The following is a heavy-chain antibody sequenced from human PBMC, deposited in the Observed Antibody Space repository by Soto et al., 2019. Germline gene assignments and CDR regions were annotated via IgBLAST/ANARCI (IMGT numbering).Heavy chain of an antibody. J-gene: IGHJ3*02. CDR1: RYTFTSYD. D-gene: IGHD2-15*01. CDR3: ARGHWKYCSGGSCYSSRVAAFDI. V-gene: IGHV1-8*01. CDR2: MNPNSGNT. Sequence: GASVKVSCKASRYTFTSYDINWVRQATGQGLEWMGWMNPNSGNTGYAQKFQGRVTMTRNTSISTAYMELSSLRSEDTAVYYCARGHWKYCSGGSCYSSRVAAFDIWGQGTMVTVSS.